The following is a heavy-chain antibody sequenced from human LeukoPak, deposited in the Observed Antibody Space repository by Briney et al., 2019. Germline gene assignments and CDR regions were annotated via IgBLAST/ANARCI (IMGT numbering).Heavy chain of an antibody. Sequence: GASVKVSCKASGYTFTSYYMHWVQQAPGQGLEWMGIINPSGGSTGYAQKFQGRVTMTRDMSTSTVYMELSSLRSEDTAVYYCARSGIQWLEIEDNPDSYYYYMDVWGKGTTVTVSS. J-gene: IGHJ6*03. CDR1: GYTFTSYY. V-gene: IGHV1-46*01. CDR3: ARSGIQWLEIEDNPDSYYYYMDV. CDR2: INPSGGST. D-gene: IGHD5-12*01.